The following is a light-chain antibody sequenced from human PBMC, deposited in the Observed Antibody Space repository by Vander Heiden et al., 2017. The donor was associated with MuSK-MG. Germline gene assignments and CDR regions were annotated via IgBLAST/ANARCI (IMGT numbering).Light chain of an antibody. V-gene: IGKV1-33*01. J-gene: IGKJ4*01. CDR2: DAS. CDR1: QDISNY. Sequence: QMTQSPSSLSASVGERVTITCQASQDISNYLNWYQQKPGKAPKLLIYDASNLETGVPSRFSGSGSGTDFTFTISSLQPEDIATYYCQQYDNFPPLTFGGGTKVEIK. CDR3: QQYDNFPPLT.